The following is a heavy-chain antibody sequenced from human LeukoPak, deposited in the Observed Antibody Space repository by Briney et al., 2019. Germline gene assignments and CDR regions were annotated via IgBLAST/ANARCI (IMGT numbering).Heavy chain of an antibody. J-gene: IGHJ6*03. D-gene: IGHD6-19*01. Sequence: MPSGTLSLTCAVAGGSIGSTNWWSWVRQPPGKGLEWLGEVNHSGSTKYNPSLKSRVTISVVTSKNQFSLKMSSVTAADTAVYYCARRRSYGAGTLRGDYYYYYMDVWGKGTTVTISS. CDR1: GGSIGSTNW. CDR2: VNHSGST. CDR3: ARRRSYGAGTLRGDYYYYYMDV. V-gene: IGHV4-4*02.